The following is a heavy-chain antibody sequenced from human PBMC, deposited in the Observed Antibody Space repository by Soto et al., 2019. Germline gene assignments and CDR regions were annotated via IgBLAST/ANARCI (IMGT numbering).Heavy chain of an antibody. D-gene: IGHD4-17*01. Sequence: QLVESGGGLVKPVGSLRVSCADSRFAFSSYSMHWVRQAPMKGLEWVASINSVASYVYYADSVEGRFTISRDNAKNSVYLQMNSLRAGDTAVYYCTRDRSSFMRGRFRGRYGGLDVWGKGT. CDR2: INSVASYV. CDR3: TRDRSSFMRGRFRGRYGGLDV. CDR1: RFAFSSYS. V-gene: IGHV3-21*01. J-gene: IGHJ6*01.